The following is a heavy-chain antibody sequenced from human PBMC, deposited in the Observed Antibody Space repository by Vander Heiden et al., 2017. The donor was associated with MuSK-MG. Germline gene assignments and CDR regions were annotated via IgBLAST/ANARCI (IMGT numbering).Heavy chain of an antibody. J-gene: IGHJ4*02. Sequence: EVQLVESGGGLVKPGGSLRLSCAASGFTFRNTWMSWVRQAPGKGLEWVGRIKIKVDDGTTDYAAPVKGRFTISRDDSKNTLYLKMNSLKTEDTAVYYCTTHYYDTRLVDYCGQGTLVTVSS. V-gene: IGHV3-15*01. CDR1: GFTFRNTW. D-gene: IGHD3-22*01. CDR3: TTHYYDTRLVDY. CDR2: IKIKVDDGTT.